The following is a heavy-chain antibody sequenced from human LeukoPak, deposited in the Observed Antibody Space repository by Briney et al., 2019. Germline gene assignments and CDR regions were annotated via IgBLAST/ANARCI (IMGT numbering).Heavy chain of an antibody. CDR2: IYHSGST. V-gene: IGHV4-30-2*01. CDR1: GGSISSGGYS. J-gene: IGHJ5*02. CDR3: ARQYQDDDSFPDP. Sequence: SETLSLTCAVSGGSISSGGYSWSWIRQPPGKGLEWIGYIYHSGSTYYNPSLKSRVTISVDRSKNQFSLKLSSVTAADTAVYYCARQYQDDDSFPDPWGQGTLVTVSS. D-gene: IGHD3-3*01.